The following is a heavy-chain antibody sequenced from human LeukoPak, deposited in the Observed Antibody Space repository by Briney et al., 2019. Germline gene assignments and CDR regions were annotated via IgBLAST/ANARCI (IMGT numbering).Heavy chain of an antibody. J-gene: IGHJ6*02. CDR2: ISSSSTYI. D-gene: IGHD4-17*01. CDR3: AREHGDFYYYYYGMDV. CDR1: GFTFSDYS. Sequence: PGGSLRLSCAASGFTFSDYSMNWVRLAPGKGLEWVSSISSSSTYISYADSMRGRFTISRDNAKNSLYLQMGSLRAEDTAVYYCAREHGDFYYYYYGMDVWGQGTTVTVSS. V-gene: IGHV3-21*01.